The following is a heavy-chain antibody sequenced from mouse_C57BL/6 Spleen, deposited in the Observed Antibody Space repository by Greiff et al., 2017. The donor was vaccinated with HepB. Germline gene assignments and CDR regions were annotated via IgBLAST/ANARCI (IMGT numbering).Heavy chain of an antibody. Sequence: EVKLVESGGDLVKPGGSLKLSCAASGFTFSSYGMSWVRQTPDKRLEWVATISSGGSYTYYPDSVKGRFTISRDNAKNTLYLQMSSLKSEDTAMYYCARHPYYGSSYVDFDVWGTGTTVTVSS. CDR1: GFTFSSYG. D-gene: IGHD1-1*01. J-gene: IGHJ1*03. V-gene: IGHV5-6*01. CDR2: ISSGGSYT. CDR3: ARHPYYGSSYVDFDV.